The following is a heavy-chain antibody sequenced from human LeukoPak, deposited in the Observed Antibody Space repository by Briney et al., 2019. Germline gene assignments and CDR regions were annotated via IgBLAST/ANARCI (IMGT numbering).Heavy chain of an antibody. V-gene: IGHV1-2*02. CDR1: GYTFTGYY. J-gene: IGHJ4*02. CDR3: ARVYYYASGRLDS. D-gene: IGHD3-10*01. CDR2: INPNSGGT. Sequence: ASVKVSCKASGYTFTGYYIHWVRQAPGQGLEWMGWINPNSGGTNYAQKFQGRVTMTRDTSISTAYMELSRLRSDDTAVFYCARVYYYASGRLDSWGQGTLVAVSS.